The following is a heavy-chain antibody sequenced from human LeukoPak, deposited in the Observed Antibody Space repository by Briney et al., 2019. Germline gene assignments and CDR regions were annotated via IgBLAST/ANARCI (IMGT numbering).Heavy chain of an antibody. CDR3: ARHGGGSSSVFSSDY. Sequence: SETLTLTCNVSGDSISGYYWSWIRQPPGEGLEWVGYVYYGGTTDYNPSLKSRVTISVDTSKNQLSLKLTSVSAADTAVYYCARHGGGSSSVFSSDYWGQGTLVTVSS. J-gene: IGHJ4*02. CDR2: VYYGGTT. V-gene: IGHV4-59*08. D-gene: IGHD6-13*01. CDR1: GDSISGYY.